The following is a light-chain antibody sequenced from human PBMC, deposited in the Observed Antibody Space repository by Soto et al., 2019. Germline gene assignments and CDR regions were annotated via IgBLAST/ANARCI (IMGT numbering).Light chain of an antibody. Sequence: EIVLVQSPDTLSLSPGERASLSCRASQSVSSNSLAWYQQKAGQAPRLLVYGASSRATGIPDRFSGSGSETDFTLTISRLEPEDFAVYFCQQYGSSRLTFGGGTKVEIK. CDR1: QSVSSNS. J-gene: IGKJ4*01. V-gene: IGKV3-20*01. CDR3: QQYGSSRLT. CDR2: GAS.